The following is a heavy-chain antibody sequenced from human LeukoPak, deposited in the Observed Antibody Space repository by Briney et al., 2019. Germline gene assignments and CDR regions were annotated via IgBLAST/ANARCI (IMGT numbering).Heavy chain of an antibody. V-gene: IGHV1-46*01. D-gene: IGHD4-23*01. CDR3: ARDWTGSTTTVVTGLGY. CDR1: GYTFTSYY. Sequence: ASVKVSCKASGYTFTSYYMHWVRQAPGQGLEWMGIINPSGGSTSYALKFQGRVTMTRDTSTSTVYMELSSLRSEDTAVYYCARDWTGSTTTVVTGLGYWGQGTLVTVSS. J-gene: IGHJ4*02. CDR2: INPSGGST.